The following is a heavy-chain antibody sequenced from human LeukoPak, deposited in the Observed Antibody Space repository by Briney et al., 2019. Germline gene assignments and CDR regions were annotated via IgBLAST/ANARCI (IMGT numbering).Heavy chain of an antibody. CDR1: GFSCSNYG. CDR3: AKDLYGGGWYNYFDP. V-gene: IGHV3-30*18. Sequence: PGGSLRLSCAASGFSCSNYGMHWVRQAPGRGLEWVAMISYDGKSQHYGDSVKGRFTISRDNSKNTVYLQMNSLRPEDSAMYYCAKDLYGGGWYNYFDPWGQGTQVIVSS. J-gene: IGHJ5*02. CDR2: ISYDGKSQ. D-gene: IGHD6-19*01.